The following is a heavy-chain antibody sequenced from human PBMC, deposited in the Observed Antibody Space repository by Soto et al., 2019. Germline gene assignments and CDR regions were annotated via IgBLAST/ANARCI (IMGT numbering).Heavy chain of an antibody. CDR2: IYYRGST. J-gene: IGHJ3*02. Sequence: SETLSLTCTVSDASISSSLYYWGWIRQPPGKGLEWIGSIYYRGSTYYNPSLKSRVTISADTSKNQFSLKLTSVTAADTALYYCATHFYSAMASLEAFDIWGQGTLVT. D-gene: IGHD5-18*01. CDR1: DASISSSLYY. V-gene: IGHV4-39*01. CDR3: ATHFYSAMASLEAFDI.